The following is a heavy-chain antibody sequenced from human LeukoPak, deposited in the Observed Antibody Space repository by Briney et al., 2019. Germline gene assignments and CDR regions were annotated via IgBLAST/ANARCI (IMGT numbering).Heavy chain of an antibody. CDR2: ISAYNGKT. Sequence: ASVKVSCKASGYTFTSYGISWVRQAPGQGLEWMGWISAYNGKTNYAQKLQGRVTMTTDTSTSTAYMELRSLRSDDTAVYYCARAFSSRIAAAGTPYYYYYMDVWGKGTTVTVSS. D-gene: IGHD6-13*01. CDR1: GYTFTSYG. CDR3: ARAFSSRIAAAGTPYYYYYMDV. J-gene: IGHJ6*03. V-gene: IGHV1-18*01.